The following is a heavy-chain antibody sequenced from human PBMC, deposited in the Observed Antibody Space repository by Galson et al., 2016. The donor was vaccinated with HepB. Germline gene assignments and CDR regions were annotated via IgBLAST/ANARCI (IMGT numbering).Heavy chain of an antibody. V-gene: IGHV4-59*01. J-gene: IGHJ4*02. Sequence: SETLSLTCTVSGDSISGYYWSWIRQPPGKGLKWIGYLYYTGSSNFNPSLKSRVTISVDTSKNQFSLELRSVTAADSAVYYCAGDHGSSGWLYWGQGILVTVSS. CDR2: LYYTGSS. CDR1: GDSISGYY. CDR3: AGDHGSSGWLY. D-gene: IGHD6-25*01.